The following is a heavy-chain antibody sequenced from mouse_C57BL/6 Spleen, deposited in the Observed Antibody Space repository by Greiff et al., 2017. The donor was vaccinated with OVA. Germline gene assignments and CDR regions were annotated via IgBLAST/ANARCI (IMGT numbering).Heavy chain of an antibody. CDR3: ARYGSSAWFAY. CDR1: GYSFTGYY. V-gene: IGHV1-42*01. D-gene: IGHD1-1*01. J-gene: IGHJ3*01. Sequence: EVKLMESGPELVKPGASVKISCKASGYSFTGYYMNWVKQSPEKSLEWIGEINPSTGGTTYNQKFKAKATLTVDKSSSTAYMQLKSLTSEDSAVYYCARYGSSAWFAYWGQGTLVTVSA. CDR2: INPSTGGT.